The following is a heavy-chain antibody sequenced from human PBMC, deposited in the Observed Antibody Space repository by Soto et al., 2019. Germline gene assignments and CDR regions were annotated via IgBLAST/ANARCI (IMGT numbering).Heavy chain of an antibody. CDR2: VIPIFGTA. CDR3: ARSGLLWFGELPYFDY. D-gene: IGHD3-10*01. V-gene: IGHV1-69*13. CDR1: GGTFSSYA. J-gene: IGHJ4*02. Sequence: SVKGSCKTSGGTFSSYAISWGRQAPGQGLEWMGGVIPIFGTANYAQKFQGRVTITADESTSTAYMELSSLRSEDTAVYYCARSGLLWFGELPYFDYWGQGTLVTVSS.